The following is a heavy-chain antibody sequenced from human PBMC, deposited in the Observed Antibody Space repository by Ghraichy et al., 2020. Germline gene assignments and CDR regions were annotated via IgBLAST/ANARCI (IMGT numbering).Heavy chain of an antibody. Sequence: GGSLRLSCAASGFAISSHAMHWVRQAPGKGLEWVAVTSFDGTAKSYSDSVKGRFTISRDNSKHTLHLQMDSLRNEDTAVYYCAKDRTAKGNYMDVWGTGTTVTVSS. J-gene: IGHJ6*03. CDR3: AKDRTAKGNYMDV. D-gene: IGHD1-1*01. CDR1: GFAISSHA. V-gene: IGHV3-30*18. CDR2: TSFDGTAK.